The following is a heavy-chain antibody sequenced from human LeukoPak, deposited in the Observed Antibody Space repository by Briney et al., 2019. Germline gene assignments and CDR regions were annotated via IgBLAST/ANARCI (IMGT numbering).Heavy chain of an antibody. CDR1: GFTFSSYA. Sequence: GGSLRLSCAVSGFTFSSYAMHWVRQAPGKGLEYVSAISSNGGSTYYANSVKGRFTISRDNSKNTLYLQMGSLRAEDMAVYYCARDRPDFWSGYVSQSYGMDVWGQGTTVTVSS. V-gene: IGHV3-64*01. D-gene: IGHD3-3*01. CDR2: ISSNGGST. CDR3: ARDRPDFWSGYVSQSYGMDV. J-gene: IGHJ6*02.